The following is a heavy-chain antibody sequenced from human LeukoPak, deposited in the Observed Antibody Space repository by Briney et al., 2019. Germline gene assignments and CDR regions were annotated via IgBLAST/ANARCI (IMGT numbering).Heavy chain of an antibody. CDR2: IKQDGSEK. V-gene: IGHV3-7*01. Sequence: PGGSLRLSCAASGFTFSSYWMSWVRQAPGKGLEWVANIKQDGSEKYYVDSVKGRFTISRDNAKNSLYLQMNSLRAEDTAVYYCARTMTSNRVGIVVVITYDAFDIWGQGTMVTVSS. CDR3: ARTMTSNRVGIVVVITYDAFDI. J-gene: IGHJ3*02. CDR1: GFTFSSYW. D-gene: IGHD3-22*01.